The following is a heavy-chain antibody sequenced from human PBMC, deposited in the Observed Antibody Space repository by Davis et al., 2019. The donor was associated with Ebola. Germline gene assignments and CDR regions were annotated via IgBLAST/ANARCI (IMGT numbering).Heavy chain of an antibody. J-gene: IGHJ4*02. V-gene: IGHV4-39*01. CDR2: ISYSGIT. CDR1: GASIRSHY. Sequence: MPSETLSLTCTVSGASIRSHYWGWIRQPPGKGLEWIGSISYSGITYYSPSLKSRVAISVDTSKNQFSLKLSSVTAADTAVYYCARRSAEGDYWGQGTLVTVSS. CDR3: ARRSAEGDY.